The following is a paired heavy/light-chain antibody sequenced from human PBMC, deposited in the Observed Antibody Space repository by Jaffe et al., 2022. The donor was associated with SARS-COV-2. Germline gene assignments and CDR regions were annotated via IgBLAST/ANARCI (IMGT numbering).Heavy chain of an antibody. CDR3: AKNLRGSSIWYVLDY. D-gene: IGHD6-13*01. J-gene: IGHJ4*02. Sequence: EVQLLESGGGLEQPGGSLRLSCAASGFTFSNYAMSWVRQAPGKGLEWVSVISSSGLTTYYADSVKGRFTISRDNSKNTLYLQMNSLRADDTAVYYCAKNLRGSSIWYVLDYWGQGTLVTVSS. V-gene: IGHV3-23*01. CDR2: ISSSGLTT. CDR1: GFTFSNYA.
Light chain of an antibody. CDR3: GTWDSSLSVWV. V-gene: IGLV1-51*02. J-gene: IGLJ3*02. Sequence: QSVLTQPPSVSAAPGQKVTISCSGSSSNIGNNYVSWYQQLPGTAPKFLIYENNKRPSGIPDRFSGSKSGTSATLDITGLQTGDEADYYCGTWDSSLSVWVFGGGTKLTVL. CDR1: SSNIGNNY. CDR2: ENN.